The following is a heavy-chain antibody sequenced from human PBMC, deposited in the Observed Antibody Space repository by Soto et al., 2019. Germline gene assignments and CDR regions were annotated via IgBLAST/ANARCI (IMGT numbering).Heavy chain of an antibody. CDR1: GFTFGSYA. CDR2: MRGSGDRA. CDR3: TKGYGASHSPFAY. V-gene: IGHV3-23*01. J-gene: IGHJ4*02. D-gene: IGHD5-12*01. Sequence: GATQRLSSAASGFTFGSYAVNCVGEAPGNGPDCVSGMRGSGDRAYHANSEKGRVTISRDNSKNTLYLQVNSLRAEDTAVYYCTKGYGASHSPFAYWGQGTQVTVSS.